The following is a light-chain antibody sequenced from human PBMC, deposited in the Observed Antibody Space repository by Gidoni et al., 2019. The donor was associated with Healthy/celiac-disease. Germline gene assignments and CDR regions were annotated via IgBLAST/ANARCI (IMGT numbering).Light chain of an antibody. Sequence: SYELTQPPSVSVSPGQTASIPCSGDKLGAKYACWYQQKPCQSPVLVIYQDSKRPSGIPERFSGSNSGNTATLTISGTQAMDEADYYCQAWDSSTYVFGTGTKVTV. CDR1: KLGAKY. CDR3: QAWDSSTYV. J-gene: IGLJ1*01. V-gene: IGLV3-1*01. CDR2: QDS.